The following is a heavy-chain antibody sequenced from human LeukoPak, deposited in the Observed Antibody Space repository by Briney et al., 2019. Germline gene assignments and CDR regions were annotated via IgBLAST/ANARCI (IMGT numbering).Heavy chain of an antibody. V-gene: IGHV1-18*01. CDR2: ISAYNGNT. Sequence: ASVKVSCKASGYTFTSYGISWVRQAPGQGLEWMGWISAYNGNTNYAQKLQGRVTMTTDTSTSTAYMELRSLRSDDTAVYYCARITYYYDSSGYYPRGNWFDPWGQGTLVTVSS. J-gene: IGHJ5*02. D-gene: IGHD3-22*01. CDR1: GYTFTSYG. CDR3: ARITYYYDSSGYYPRGNWFDP.